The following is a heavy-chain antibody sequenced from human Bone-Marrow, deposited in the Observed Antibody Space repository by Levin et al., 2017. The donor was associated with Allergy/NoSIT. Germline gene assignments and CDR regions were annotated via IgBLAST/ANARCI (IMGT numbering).Heavy chain of an antibody. Sequence: SCAASGFTFSSYGMHWVRQAPGKGLEWVAVISYDGSNKYYADSVKGRFTISRDNSKNTLYLQMNSLRAEDTAVYYCAKDRDPYCGGDCWFDYWGQGTLVTVSS. CDR3: AKDRDPYCGGDCWFDY. D-gene: IGHD2-21*02. CDR1: GFTFSSYG. J-gene: IGHJ4*02. V-gene: IGHV3-30*18. CDR2: ISYDGSNK.